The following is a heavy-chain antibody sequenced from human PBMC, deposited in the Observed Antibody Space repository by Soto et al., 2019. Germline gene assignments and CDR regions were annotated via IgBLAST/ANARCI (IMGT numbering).Heavy chain of an antibody. Sequence: SETLSLTCAVYGGSFSGYYWSWIRQPPGKGLEWIGEINHSGSTNYNPSLKSRVTISVDTSKNQFSLKLSSVTAADTAVYYCARWGIAAAGTYYYYGMDVWGQGTTVT. CDR2: INHSGST. J-gene: IGHJ6*02. D-gene: IGHD6-13*01. CDR1: GGSFSGYY. V-gene: IGHV4-34*01. CDR3: ARWGIAAAGTYYYYGMDV.